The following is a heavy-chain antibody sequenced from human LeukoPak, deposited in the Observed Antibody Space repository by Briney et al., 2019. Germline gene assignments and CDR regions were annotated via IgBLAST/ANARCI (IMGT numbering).Heavy chain of an antibody. V-gene: IGHV1-3*01. CDR3: AGSPAYCGGDCRLGDY. D-gene: IGHD2-21*02. CDR1: GYTFTSYA. J-gene: IGHJ4*02. Sequence: ASVKVSCKASGYTFTSYAMHWVRQAPGQRLEWMGWINAGNGNTKYSQKFQGRVTITRDTSASTAYMGLSSLRSEDTAVYYCAGSPAYCGGDCRLGDYWGQGTLVTVSS. CDR2: INAGNGNT.